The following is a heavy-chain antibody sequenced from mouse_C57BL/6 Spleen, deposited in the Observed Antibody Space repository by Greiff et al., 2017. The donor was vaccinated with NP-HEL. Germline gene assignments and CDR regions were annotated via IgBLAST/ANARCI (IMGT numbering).Heavy chain of an antibody. V-gene: IGHV2-6*03. CDR3: ARGSTTVVDGWYFDV. J-gene: IGHJ1*03. D-gene: IGHD1-1*01. CDR1: GFSLTSYG. Sequence: VQLKQSGPGLVAPSQSLSITCTVSGFSLTSYGVHWVRQPPGKGLEWLVVIWSDGSTTYNSALKSRLSISKDNSKSQVFLKMNSLQTDDTAMYYCARGSTTVVDGWYFDVWGTGTTVTVSS. CDR2: IWSDGST.